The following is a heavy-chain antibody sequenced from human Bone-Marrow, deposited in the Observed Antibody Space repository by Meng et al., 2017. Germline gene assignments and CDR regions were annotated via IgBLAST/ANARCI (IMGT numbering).Heavy chain of an antibody. D-gene: IGHD5-18*01. CDR3: AKWPGYSRTPLSSVNDY. V-gene: IGHV3-23*01. CDR1: GFTLSSYA. J-gene: IGHJ4*02. CDR2: ISGSGGST. Sequence: GGSLRLSCAASGFTLSSYAMSWVRQALGQGLEWVSAISGSGGSTYYADSVKGRLTIFRDNSKNTLYLKMNSLRAEDTAVYYCAKWPGYSRTPLSSVNDYWGQGTLVTVSS.